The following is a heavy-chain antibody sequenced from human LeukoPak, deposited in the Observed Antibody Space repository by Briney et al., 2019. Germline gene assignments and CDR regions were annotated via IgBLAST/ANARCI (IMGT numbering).Heavy chain of an antibody. CDR2: VYHSGST. D-gene: IGHD2-8*02. J-gene: IGHJ3*01. V-gene: IGHV4-59*08. CDR3: ERQALLVSKCHFDL. Sequence: SETLSLPCTVSGGSMCPYSWSWIRQPPGKGLEWIGYVYHSGSTNYNPSLKSRVTISVDTSKNQFSLKVSSVTAADTAVYYCERQALLVSKCHFDLWGQGTMVTVSS. CDR1: GGSMCPYS.